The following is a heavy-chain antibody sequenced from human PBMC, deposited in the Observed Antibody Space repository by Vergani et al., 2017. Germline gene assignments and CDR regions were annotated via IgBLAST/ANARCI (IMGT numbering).Heavy chain of an antibody. CDR3: ATKSCGTPGCQIGYFRE. V-gene: IGHV3-30*03. J-gene: IGHJ1*01. D-gene: IGHD1-1*01. CDR2: ISYGGTQK. Sequence: QVHLVESGGGVVPPGRSLRLSCVVSGFTSSYYGMHWVRQAPGKGLEWVAMISYGGTQKYYADSVKGRFTISRDNSKSTLYLQMNSLRTEDTAVYYCATKSCGTPGCQIGYFREWGQGTLVTVSS. CDR1: GFTSSYYG.